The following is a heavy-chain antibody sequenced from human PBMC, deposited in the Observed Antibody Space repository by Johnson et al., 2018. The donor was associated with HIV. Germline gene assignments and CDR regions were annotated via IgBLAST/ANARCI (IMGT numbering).Heavy chain of an antibody. CDR1: GFTFSSYA. Sequence: QVQVVESGGGVVQPGRSLRLSCAASGFTFSSYAMHWVRQAPGKGLEWVAFISYDGSKKHNADSVKGRFTISRDNTKHTRYLQMNSLRAEDTAVYYCARGRDSGVAFDIWGQGTMVTVSS. CDR2: ISYDGSKK. J-gene: IGHJ3*02. V-gene: IGHV3-30*04. D-gene: IGHD3-10*01. CDR3: ARGRDSGVAFDI.